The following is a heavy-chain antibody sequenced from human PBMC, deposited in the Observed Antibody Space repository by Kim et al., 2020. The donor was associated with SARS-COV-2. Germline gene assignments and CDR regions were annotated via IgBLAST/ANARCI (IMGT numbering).Heavy chain of an antibody. D-gene: IGHD1-26*01. V-gene: IGHV3-53*01. Sequence: GGSLRLSCAASGFTVSSNYMSWVRQAPGKGLEWVSVIYSGGSTYYADSVKGRFTISRDNSKNTLYLQMNSLRAEDTAVYYCARGNSGSYIYYYGMDVWGQGTTVTVSS. CDR1: GFTVSSNY. J-gene: IGHJ6*02. CDR3: ARGNSGSYIYYYGMDV. CDR2: IYSGGST.